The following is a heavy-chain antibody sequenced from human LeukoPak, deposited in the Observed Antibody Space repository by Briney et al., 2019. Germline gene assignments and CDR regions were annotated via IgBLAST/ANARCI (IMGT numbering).Heavy chain of an antibody. D-gene: IGHD6-13*01. V-gene: IGHV4-38-2*02. Sequence: PETLSLTCTVSGYSISSGYYWGWIRQPPGKGLEWIGSIYHSGSTYYNPSLKSRVTISVDTSKNQFSLKLSSVTAADTAVYYCAREKEQQLSNWFDPWGQGTLVTVSS. CDR1: GYSISSGYY. CDR3: AREKEQQLSNWFDP. J-gene: IGHJ5*02. CDR2: IYHSGST.